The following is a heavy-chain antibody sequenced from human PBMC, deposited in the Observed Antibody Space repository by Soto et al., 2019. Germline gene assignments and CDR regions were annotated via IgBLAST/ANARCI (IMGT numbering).Heavy chain of an antibody. D-gene: IGHD3-16*01. Sequence: GGSLRLSCAASGFTFSNYGMHWFRQAPGKGLEWVAVIRNDGSNEYYADSVKGRFTISRDNPKHTLYLQMNSLRAEDTAVYYCAKGPAGGDTHRSADYWGQGALVTVSS. CDR2: IRNDGSNE. CDR1: GFTFSNYG. J-gene: IGHJ4*02. V-gene: IGHV3-30*18. CDR3: AKGPAGGDTHRSADY.